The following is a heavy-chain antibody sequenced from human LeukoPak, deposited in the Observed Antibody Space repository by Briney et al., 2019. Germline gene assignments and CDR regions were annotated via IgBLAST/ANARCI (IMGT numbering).Heavy chain of an antibody. CDR2: ISAYNGNT. D-gene: IGHD3-22*01. CDR1: GGTFNSYG. Sequence: ASVKVSCKASGGTFNSYGISWVRQAPGQGLEWMGWISAYNGNTNYAQKLQGRVTMTTDTSTSTAYMELRSLRSDDTAVYYCARDRYYYDSSGPIGYPWGQGTLVTVSS. CDR3: ARDRYYYDSSGPIGYP. J-gene: IGHJ5*02. V-gene: IGHV1-18*01.